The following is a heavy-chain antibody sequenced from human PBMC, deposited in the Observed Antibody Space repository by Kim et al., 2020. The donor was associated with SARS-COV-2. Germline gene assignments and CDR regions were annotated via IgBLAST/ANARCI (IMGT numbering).Heavy chain of an antibody. CDR2: INHSGST. D-gene: IGHD4-4*01. CDR3: ARAGKGVGYSNYKNWYFDL. J-gene: IGHJ2*01. V-gene: IGHV4-34*01. Sequence: SETLSLTCTVYGGSFSGYYWSWIRQPPGKGLEWIGEINHSGSTNYNPSLKSRVTISVDTSKNQFSLKLSSVTAADTAVYYCARAGKGVGYSNYKNWYFDLWGRGTLVTVSS. CDR1: GGSFSGYY.